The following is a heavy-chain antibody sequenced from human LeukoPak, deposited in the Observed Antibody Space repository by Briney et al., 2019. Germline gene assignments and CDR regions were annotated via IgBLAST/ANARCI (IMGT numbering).Heavy chain of an antibody. D-gene: IGHD2-15*01. J-gene: IGHJ3*02. CDR3: ARGRWPLDAFDI. Sequence: SETLSLTCAVYGVSFSGYYWSWIRQPPGKGLEWIGEINHSGSTNYNPSLKSRVTISVDTSKNQFSLKLSSVTAADTAVYYCARGRWPLDAFDIWGQGTMVTVSS. V-gene: IGHV4-34*01. CDR2: INHSGST. CDR1: GVSFSGYY.